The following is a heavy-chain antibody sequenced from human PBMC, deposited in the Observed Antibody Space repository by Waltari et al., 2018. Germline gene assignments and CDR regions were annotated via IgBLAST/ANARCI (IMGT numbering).Heavy chain of an antibody. CDR3: ARDDTAMVLYGMDV. CDR1: GFTLRSYW. D-gene: IGHD5-18*01. V-gene: IGHV3-74*01. CDR2: INSDGSST. Sequence: EVQLVESGGGLVQPGGSLSLSCAASGFTLRSYWLPWVRQPPGKGLVWVSRINSDGSSTSYADSVKGRFTISRDNAKNTLYLQMNSLRAEDTAVYYCARDDTAMVLYGMDVWGQGTTVTVSS. J-gene: IGHJ6*02.